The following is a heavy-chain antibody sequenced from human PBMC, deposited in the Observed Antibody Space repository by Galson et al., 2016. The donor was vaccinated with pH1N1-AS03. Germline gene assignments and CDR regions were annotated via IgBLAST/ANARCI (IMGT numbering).Heavy chain of an antibody. V-gene: IGHV6-1*01. CDR2: TYYRSRWYY. Sequence: CAISGDSVSGSRGVAWNWIRQSPSRGLEWLGRTYYRSRWYYDYKVSVKSRITINPDTSKNQSSLQLNSVTPEDTAVYYCTRAAGKNGASCYATCETFDIWGQGTTVTVSS. J-gene: IGHJ3*02. CDR1: GDSVSGSRGVA. D-gene: IGHD2-2*01. CDR3: TRAAGKNGASCYATCETFDI.